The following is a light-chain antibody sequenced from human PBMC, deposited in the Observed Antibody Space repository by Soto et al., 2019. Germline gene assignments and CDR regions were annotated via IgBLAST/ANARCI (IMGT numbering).Light chain of an antibody. CDR2: GAS. Sequence: EVVMTQSPATLSLSPGERATLSCRASQSVSNNYLAWYQQKPGQAPRLLIYGASNRATGIPDRFSGSGSGTDFTLTISSLEPEDFAVYYCQQRGNWPGTFGQGTKVDIK. CDR3: QQRGNWPGT. CDR1: QSVSNNY. V-gene: IGKV3D-20*02. J-gene: IGKJ1*01.